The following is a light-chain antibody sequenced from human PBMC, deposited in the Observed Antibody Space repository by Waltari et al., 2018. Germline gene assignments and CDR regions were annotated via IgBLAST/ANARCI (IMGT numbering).Light chain of an antibody. V-gene: IGLV2-23*01. CDR1: SSDVGSYNL. Sequence: QSALTQPASVSGSPGQSITVSCTGTSSDVGSYNLVSWYQQHPGKAPKLMIYEGSNRPSGISHRFSGSKPGNTASLTISGLQAEDEADYYCCSYAVGAIYVFGTGTKVTVL. CDR3: CSYAVGAIYV. J-gene: IGLJ1*01. CDR2: EGS.